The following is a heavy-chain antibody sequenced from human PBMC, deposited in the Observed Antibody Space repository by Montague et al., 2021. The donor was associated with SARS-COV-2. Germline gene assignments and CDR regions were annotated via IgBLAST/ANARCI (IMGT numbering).Heavy chain of an antibody. CDR1: GGSFSDYK. Sequence: SETLSLTCAVYGGSFSDYKWTWIRRSPGKGLEWIGQISHSGSANYNPSLKSRVTISVDTAKNQFSLKLTSANVADMAVYYCTRGAPGYWGQGTVVTVSS. V-gene: IGHV4-34*01. CDR3: TRGAPGY. J-gene: IGHJ4*02. CDR2: ISHSGSA.